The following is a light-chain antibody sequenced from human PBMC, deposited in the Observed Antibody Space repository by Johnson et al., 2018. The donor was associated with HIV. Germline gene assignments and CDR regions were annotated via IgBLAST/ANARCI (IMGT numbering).Light chain of an antibody. CDR3: GTWDSSLGTYV. J-gene: IGLJ1*01. Sequence: QYVLTQPPSVSAATGQKVTISCSGSSSNIGNNYVSWYRQLPGTAPQLLIFENNKRPSGIPDRFSGSKSGTSATLGITGLQTGDEADYYCGTWDSSLGTYVFGTGTKVTVL. CDR1: SSNIGNNY. CDR2: ENN. V-gene: IGLV1-51*02.